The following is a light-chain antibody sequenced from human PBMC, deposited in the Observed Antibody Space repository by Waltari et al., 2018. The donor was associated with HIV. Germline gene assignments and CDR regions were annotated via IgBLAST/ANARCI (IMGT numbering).Light chain of an antibody. CDR3: QSYDSSLSGWV. CDR1: SSNLGAGHD. V-gene: IGLV1-40*01. J-gene: IGLJ3*02. Sequence: QSVLTQPHSVSGAPGQRVTISFTGSSSNLGAGHDVPWYQQLPGTAPKLLIYGNSKRPSGVPDRFSGSKSGTSASLAITGLQAEDEADYYCQSYDSSLSGWVFGGGTKLTVL. CDR2: GNS.